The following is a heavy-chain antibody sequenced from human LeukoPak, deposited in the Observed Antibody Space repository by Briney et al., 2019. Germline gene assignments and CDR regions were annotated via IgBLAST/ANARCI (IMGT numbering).Heavy chain of an antibody. V-gene: IGHV3-33*01. CDR2: IWFDGSDK. CDR1: GFTFSSYG. CDR3: ARDGYSGYDFYFDY. D-gene: IGHD5-12*01. Sequence: GGSLRLSCAASGFTFSSYGMHWVRQAPGKGREWVAVIWFDGSDKYYADSVKGRFTISRDNSKHTLYLQMNSLRAEDTAVYYCARDGYSGYDFYFDYWGQGSLVTVSS. J-gene: IGHJ4*02.